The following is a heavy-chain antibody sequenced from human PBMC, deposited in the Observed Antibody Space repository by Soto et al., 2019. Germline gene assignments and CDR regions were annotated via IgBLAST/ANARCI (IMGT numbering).Heavy chain of an antibody. J-gene: IGHJ6*02. Sequence: VGSLRLSCAASGFTFSSYAMSWVRQAPGNGLEWVSSISGSGGSTYYSDSVKGRFTISRDNSKNTLYLQMNSLRAEDTAVYYCAKAGYSSGYYVTYYYYGMDVWGQGTTVTVSS. V-gene: IGHV3-23*01. CDR1: GFTFSSYA. CDR3: AKAGYSSGYYVTYYYYGMDV. D-gene: IGHD3-22*01. CDR2: ISGSGGST.